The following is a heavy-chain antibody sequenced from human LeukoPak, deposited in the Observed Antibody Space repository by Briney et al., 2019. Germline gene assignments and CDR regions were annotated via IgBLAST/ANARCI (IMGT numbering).Heavy chain of an antibody. V-gene: IGHV3-9*01. Sequence: GGSLRLSCAGSGFIFNNYAMHWVRQPPGKGLEWVSGISWNSGSIDYADSVKGRFTISRDNAKNSLYLQMNSLRVEDTAFYYCAKDSRRHYTSGPNPDSLHWGQGALVTVSS. D-gene: IGHD6-19*01. CDR2: ISWNSGSI. J-gene: IGHJ4*02. CDR3: AKDSRRHYTSGPNPDSLH. CDR1: GFIFNNYA.